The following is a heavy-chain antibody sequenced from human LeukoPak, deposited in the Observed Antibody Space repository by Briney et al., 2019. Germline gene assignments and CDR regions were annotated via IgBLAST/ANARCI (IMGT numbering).Heavy chain of an antibody. V-gene: IGHV3-15*01. CDR1: GFTFSNAW. J-gene: IGHJ4*02. CDR2: IKSKTDGGTT. CDR3: TTDGAYSGYDPAGYFDY. D-gene: IGHD5-12*01. Sequence: GGSLRLSCAASGFTFSNAWMSWVRQAPGKGLEWVGRIKSKTDGGTTDYAAPVKGRFTISRDDSKNTLYLQMNSLKTEDTAEYYCTTDGAYSGYDPAGYFDYWGQGTLVTVSS.